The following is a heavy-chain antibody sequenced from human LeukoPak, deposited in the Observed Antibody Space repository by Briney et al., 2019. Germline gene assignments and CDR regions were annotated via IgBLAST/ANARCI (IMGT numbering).Heavy chain of an antibody. CDR3: ARGSLCGGTYYTPGKSCAFDF. CDR2: VSAYNGNT. V-gene: IGHV1-18*01. Sequence: ASVKVSCKASGYSFTNYGIIWVRQAPGQGLEWMGWVSAYNGNTNYAQKDRDSVTMTTDPSKSTSYMELRSLRSDDTAVYYCARGSLCGGTYYTPGKSCAFDFWGQGTMVTVSS. CDR1: GYSFTNYG. J-gene: IGHJ3*01. D-gene: IGHD1-26*01.